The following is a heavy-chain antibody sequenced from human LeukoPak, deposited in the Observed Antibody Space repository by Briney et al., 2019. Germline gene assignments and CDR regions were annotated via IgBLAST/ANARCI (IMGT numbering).Heavy chain of an antibody. Sequence: GGSLRLSCAASGFTVSSNYMSWVRQAPGKGLEWVSVLYSGGSTYYADSVKGRFTISRDNSKNTLYLQMNSLRAEDTAVYYCARGGDSSGYFPSALDYWGQGTLVTVSS. CDR3: ARGGDSSGYFPSALDY. D-gene: IGHD3-22*01. J-gene: IGHJ4*02. V-gene: IGHV3-53*01. CDR2: LYSGGST. CDR1: GFTVSSNY.